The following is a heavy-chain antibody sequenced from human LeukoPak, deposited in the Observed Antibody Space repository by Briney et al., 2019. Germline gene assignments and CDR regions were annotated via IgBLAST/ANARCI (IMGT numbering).Heavy chain of an antibody. CDR2: ISGYNGKI. CDR1: GHTFVSYG. Sequence: ASVKVSCKASGHTFVSYGISWVRQAPGQGLEWMGWISGYNGKINYAQKFQGRVTMTTDTSTSTAYLELRSLTSEDTAVYYCARRFGSSVSCYDDDAFDVWGQGTLVTVSS. V-gene: IGHV1-18*01. CDR3: ARRFGSSVSCYDDDAFDV. J-gene: IGHJ3*01. D-gene: IGHD2-2*01.